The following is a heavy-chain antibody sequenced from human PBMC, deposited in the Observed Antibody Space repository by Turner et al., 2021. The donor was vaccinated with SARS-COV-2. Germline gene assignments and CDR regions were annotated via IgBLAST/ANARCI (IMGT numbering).Heavy chain of an antibody. CDR2: IYYSGST. CDR3: AIAPNYYYGMDV. CDR1: GGSISSSSYY. Sequence: QLQLQESGPGLVKPSETLSLTCTVSGGSISSSSYYWGWIRQPPGKGLEWIGSIYYSGSTYYSPSLKSRVTISVDTSKDQFSVKLSSVTAADTAVYYCAIAPNYYYGMDVWGQGTTVTVSS. V-gene: IGHV4-39*01. J-gene: IGHJ6*02.